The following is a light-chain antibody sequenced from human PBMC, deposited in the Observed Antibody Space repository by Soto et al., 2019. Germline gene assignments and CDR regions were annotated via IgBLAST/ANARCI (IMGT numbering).Light chain of an antibody. V-gene: IGKV4-1*01. CDR1: QSVLYSSNNKNY. CDR2: WAS. J-gene: IGKJ1*01. Sequence: DIVMTQSPDSLAVSLGERATINCKSSQSVLYSSNNKNYLTWYQQKPGQPPKLLIYWASTRESGVPDRFSGSGSGQDFTLTISSLQAEDVAVYYCQQYDSPPWTFGQGTKVEIK. CDR3: QQYDSPPWT.